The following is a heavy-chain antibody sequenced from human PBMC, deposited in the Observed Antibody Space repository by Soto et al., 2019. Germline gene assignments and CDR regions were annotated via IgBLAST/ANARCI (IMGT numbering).Heavy chain of an antibody. Sequence: QVQLQESGPGLVKPSETLSLTCTVSGGSISDYYWSWIRQPPGTGLEWIGYIHYSGSTNYNPSLKSRVTISVDMSNNRFSLKLSSVTAADTAIYYCARLRSRGNNYYYMDVWGKGTTVTVSS. V-gene: IGHV4-59*08. J-gene: IGHJ6*03. CDR1: GGSISDYY. D-gene: IGHD1-26*01. CDR3: ARLRSRGNNYYYMDV. CDR2: IHYSGST.